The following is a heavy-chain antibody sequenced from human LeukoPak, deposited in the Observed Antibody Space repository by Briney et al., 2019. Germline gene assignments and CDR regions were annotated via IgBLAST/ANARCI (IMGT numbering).Heavy chain of an antibody. CDR2: ISGSGGST. Sequence: GGSLRLSCAASGFIFSSYAMSWVRQAPGKGLEWVSTISGSGGSTYYADPVKGRFTISRDNSKNTVYLQMNSLRAEDTAVYYCAKDRSRINDVCHGDFDYWGQGTLVTVSS. CDR3: AKDRSRINDVCHGDFDY. J-gene: IGHJ4*02. D-gene: IGHD2-8*01. V-gene: IGHV3-23*01. CDR1: GFIFSSYA.